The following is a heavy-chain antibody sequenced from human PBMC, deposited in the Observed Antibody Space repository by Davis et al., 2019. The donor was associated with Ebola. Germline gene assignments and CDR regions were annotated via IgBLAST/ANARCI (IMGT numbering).Heavy chain of an antibody. Sequence: SVKVSCKASGGTFSSYTISWVRQAPGQGLEWMGRIIPLLGVTNYAQKFQGRVTITADESTNTAYMELRSLGSEDTAVYYCARDWGMVRSAGWFDPWGQGTLVTVSS. CDR2: IIPLLGVT. J-gene: IGHJ5*02. V-gene: IGHV1-69*04. D-gene: IGHD3-10*01. CDR3: ARDWGMVRSAGWFDP. CDR1: GGTFSSYT.